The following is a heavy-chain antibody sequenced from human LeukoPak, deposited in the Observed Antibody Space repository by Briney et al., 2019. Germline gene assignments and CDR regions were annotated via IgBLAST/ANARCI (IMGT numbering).Heavy chain of an antibody. V-gene: IGHV3-23*01. CDR3: AKADSSGYYFEY. CDR2: ISGSGGGT. Sequence: PGGSLRLSCAASGFTFSSYAMSWVRQAPGKGLEWVSAISGSGGGTYYADSVKGRFTNSRDNSKNTLYLQMNSLRAEDTAVYYCAKADSSGYYFEYWGQGTLVTVSS. D-gene: IGHD3-22*01. J-gene: IGHJ4*02. CDR1: GFTFSSYA.